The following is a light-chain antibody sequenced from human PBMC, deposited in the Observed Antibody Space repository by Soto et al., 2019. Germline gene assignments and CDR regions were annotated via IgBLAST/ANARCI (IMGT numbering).Light chain of an antibody. CDR2: GAS. V-gene: IGKV1-27*01. CDR3: QKSNSSPFT. Sequence: DLQMTQSPSSLSASVGDRVTITCRASRDIANYLAWYQQKPGKVPQLLIYGASTLQSGVPSRFSGSGSGTDFTLTISSLQPEDVATYYCQKSNSSPFTFGPGTKVNIK. J-gene: IGKJ3*01. CDR1: RDIANY.